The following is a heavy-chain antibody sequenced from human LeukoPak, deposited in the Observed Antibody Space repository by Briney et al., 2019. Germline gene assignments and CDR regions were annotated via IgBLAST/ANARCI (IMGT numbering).Heavy chain of an antibody. J-gene: IGHJ6*03. D-gene: IGHD4-11*01. CDR1: GGSFSGYY. Sequence: SETLSLTCAVYGGSFSGYYWSWIRQPPGKGLEWIGEINHSGNTNYNPSLKSRVTISVDTSKNQFSLKLSSVTAAGTAVYYCARGSITVTDYYYYMDVWGKGTTVTVSS. CDR3: ARGSITVTDYYYYMDV. V-gene: IGHV4-34*01. CDR2: INHSGNT.